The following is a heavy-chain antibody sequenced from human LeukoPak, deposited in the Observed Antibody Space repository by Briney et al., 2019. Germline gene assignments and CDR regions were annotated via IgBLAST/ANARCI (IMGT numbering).Heavy chain of an antibody. CDR3: ARAKYQLDAFGI. CDR2: IYHSGST. Sequence: PSETLSLTCTVSGYSISSGYYWGWIRQPPGKGLEWIGSIYHSGSTYYNPSLKSRVTISVDTSKNQFSLKLSSVTAADTAVYYCARAKYQLDAFGIWGQGTMVTVSS. D-gene: IGHD2-2*01. V-gene: IGHV4-38-2*02. J-gene: IGHJ3*02. CDR1: GYSISSGYY.